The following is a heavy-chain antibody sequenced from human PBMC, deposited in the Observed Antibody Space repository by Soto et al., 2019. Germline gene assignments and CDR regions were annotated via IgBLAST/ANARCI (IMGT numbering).Heavy chain of an antibody. V-gene: IGHV1-69*02. J-gene: IGHJ6*02. CDR3: ARPSDHYDSSGFYGMDV. Sequence: QVQLVQSGAEVKKPGSSVKVSCKASGGTFSSYTISWVRQAPGQGLEWMGRIIPILGIANYAQKFQGRVTITADKSTSKAYMELSSLRSEDTAVYYCARPSDHYDSSGFYGMDVWGQGTTVTVSS. CDR1: GGTFSSYT. D-gene: IGHD3-22*01. CDR2: IIPILGIA.